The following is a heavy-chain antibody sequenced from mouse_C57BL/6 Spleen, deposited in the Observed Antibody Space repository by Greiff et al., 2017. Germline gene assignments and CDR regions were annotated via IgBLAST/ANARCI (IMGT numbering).Heavy chain of an antibody. J-gene: IGHJ3*01. CDR3: ARSRGGYGSSYAWFAY. CDR1: GYTFTDYY. V-gene: IGHV1-26*01. D-gene: IGHD1-1*01. Sequence: VQLQQSGPELVKPGASVKISCKASGYTFTDYYMNWVKQSHGKSLEWIGDINPNNGGTSYNQKFKGKATLTVDKSSSTAYMELRSLTSEDSAVYYCARSRGGYGSSYAWFAYGGQGTLVTVSA. CDR2: INPNNGGT.